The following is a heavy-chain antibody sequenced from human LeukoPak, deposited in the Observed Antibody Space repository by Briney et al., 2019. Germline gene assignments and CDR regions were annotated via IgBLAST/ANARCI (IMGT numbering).Heavy chain of an antibody. Sequence: SETLSLTCTVSGGSISTSSYYWGWIRQPPGKGLEWIGSIYYGGSTYYNPSLKSRVTISVDTSKNQFSLKLSSVTAADTAMYYCARDTSGYHSFDYWGQGTLLTVSS. D-gene: IGHD3-22*01. V-gene: IGHV4-39*01. J-gene: IGHJ4*02. CDR2: IYYGGST. CDR1: GGSISTSSYY. CDR3: ARDTSGYHSFDY.